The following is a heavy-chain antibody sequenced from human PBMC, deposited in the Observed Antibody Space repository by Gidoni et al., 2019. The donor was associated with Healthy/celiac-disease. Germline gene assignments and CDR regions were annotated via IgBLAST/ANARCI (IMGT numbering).Heavy chain of an antibody. Sequence: QVQLVESGGGGVQPGRALRLCCAGSGFTFSSYGMHWVRQAPGKGLGWVAVIWYDGSNKYYAASVKGRFTISRDNSKNTLYLQMNSLRAEDTAVYYCARDRVIAAESGYGMDVWGQGTTVTVSS. CDR3: ARDRVIAAESGYGMDV. CDR2: IWYDGSNK. V-gene: IGHV3-33*01. J-gene: IGHJ6*02. D-gene: IGHD6-13*01. CDR1: GFTFSSYG.